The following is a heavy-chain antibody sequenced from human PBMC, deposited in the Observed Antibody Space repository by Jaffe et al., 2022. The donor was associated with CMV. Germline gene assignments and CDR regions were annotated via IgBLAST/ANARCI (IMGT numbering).Heavy chain of an antibody. D-gene: IGHD6-25*01. CDR3: TRGHLKTAATGYWLDP. CDR2: INTHSGAT. Sequence: QVQLVQSGAEVKRAGASVKVSCKTSGYTFISYDINWVRQAAGQGLEWMGWINTHSGATGYALKFQGRVTMTRDPSIKTAYMELTSLTSEDTAVYFCTRGHLKTAATGYWLDPWGQGTLVSVSS. CDR1: GYTFISYD. V-gene: IGHV1-8*01. J-gene: IGHJ5*02.